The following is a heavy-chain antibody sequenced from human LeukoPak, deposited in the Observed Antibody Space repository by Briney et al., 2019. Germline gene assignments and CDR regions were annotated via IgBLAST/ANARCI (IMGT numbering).Heavy chain of an antibody. J-gene: IGHJ4*02. CDR3: AKGVSGPQYYFHY. CDR2: ITGSGDGT. V-gene: IGHV3-23*01. D-gene: IGHD4-11*01. Sequence: GGSLRLSCAASGFAFSNYAMRWVRQAPEKGLEWVSSITGSGDGTYYADSVKGRFTISRDNSRNTLYLQMRGLRAEDAAVCYCAKGVSGPQYYFHYWGQGTLVTVSS. CDR1: GFAFSNYA.